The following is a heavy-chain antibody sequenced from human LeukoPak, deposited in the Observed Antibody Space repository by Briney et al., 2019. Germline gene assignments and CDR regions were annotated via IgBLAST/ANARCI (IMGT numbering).Heavy chain of an antibody. CDR2: IFYSGST. D-gene: IGHD2-15*01. V-gene: IGHV4-59*12. CDR1: GGSISSYY. J-gene: IGHJ4*02. CDR3: ARGGIYCSGGSCYSKVVDY. Sequence: PSETLSLTCTVSGGSISSYYWSWVRQPPGKGLEWIGYIFYSGSTNYNPSLKSRVTISVDASKNQFSLKLSSVTAADTAVYYCARGGIYCSGGSCYSKVVDYWGQGTLVTVSS.